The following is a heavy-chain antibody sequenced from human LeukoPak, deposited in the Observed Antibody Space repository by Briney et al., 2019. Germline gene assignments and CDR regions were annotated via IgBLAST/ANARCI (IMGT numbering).Heavy chain of an antibody. Sequence: GGSLRLSCAASGFTFSSYAMSWVRQAPGKGLEWVSAISGSGGSTYYADSVKGRFTISRDNSKNTLYLQMNSLRAEDTAVYYCAKSYYDSSGYSWLGDYWGQGTLVTVSS. CDR2: ISGSGGST. CDR1: GFTFSSYA. J-gene: IGHJ4*02. CDR3: AKSYYDSSGYSWLGDY. D-gene: IGHD3-22*01. V-gene: IGHV3-23*01.